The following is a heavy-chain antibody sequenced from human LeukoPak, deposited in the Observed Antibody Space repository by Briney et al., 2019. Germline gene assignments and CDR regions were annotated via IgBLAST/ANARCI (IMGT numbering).Heavy chain of an antibody. CDR2: ISTSGST. D-gene: IGHD1-26*01. V-gene: IGHV4-4*07. J-gene: IGHJ4*02. CDR1: GDSISGYY. CDR3: AREGGSYRFLDN. Sequence: PSETPSLTCTVSGDSISGYYWSWIRQPAGKGLEWIGRISTSGSTNYNPSLKSRVTMSVDTSKNQVSLNLTSVTAADTAVYYCAREGGSYRFLDNWGQGTLVTVSS.